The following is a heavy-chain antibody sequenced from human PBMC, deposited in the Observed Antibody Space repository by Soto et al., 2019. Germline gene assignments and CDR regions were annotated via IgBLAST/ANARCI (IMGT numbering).Heavy chain of an antibody. CDR3: ARSIAVAVTGGWFDP. CDR1: GGSISSGGYY. D-gene: IGHD6-19*01. CDR2: IYYSGST. V-gene: IGHV4-31*03. J-gene: IGHJ5*02. Sequence: SETLSLTCTVSGGSISSGGYYWSWIRQHPGKGLEWIGYIYYSGSTYYNPSLKSRVTISVDTSKNQFSLKLSSVTAADTAVYYCARSIAVAVTGGWFDPWGQGTLVTVSS.